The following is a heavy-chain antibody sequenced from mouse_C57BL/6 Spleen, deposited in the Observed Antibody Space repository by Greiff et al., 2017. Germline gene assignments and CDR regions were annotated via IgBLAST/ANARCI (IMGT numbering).Heavy chain of an antibody. V-gene: IGHV1-15*01. D-gene: IGHD2-4*01. CDR2: IDPETGGT. CDR1: GYTFTDYE. Sequence: VKLQQSGAELVRPGASVTLSCKASGYTFTDYEMHWVKQTPVHGLEWIGAIDPETGGTAYNQKFKGKAILTADKSSSTAYMELRSLTSEDSAVYYCTRRGRGADNYYDYDVDYAMDYWGQGTSVTVSS. CDR3: TRRGRGADNYYDYDVDYAMDY. J-gene: IGHJ4*01.